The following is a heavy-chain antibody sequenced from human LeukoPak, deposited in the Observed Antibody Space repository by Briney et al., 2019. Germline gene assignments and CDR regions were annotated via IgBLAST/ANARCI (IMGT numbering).Heavy chain of an antibody. CDR1: GFTFSSYS. J-gene: IGHJ6*02. V-gene: IGHV3-48*01. Sequence: GGSLRLSCAASGFTFSSYSMNWVRQAPGKGLEWVSYISSSSSTIYYADSVKGRFTISRDNAKNSLYLQMNSLRAEDTAVYYGARGTSCSGGSCYSGYYYYGMDVWGQGTTVTVSS. CDR2: ISSSSSTI. CDR3: ARGTSCSGGSCYSGYYYYGMDV. D-gene: IGHD2-15*01.